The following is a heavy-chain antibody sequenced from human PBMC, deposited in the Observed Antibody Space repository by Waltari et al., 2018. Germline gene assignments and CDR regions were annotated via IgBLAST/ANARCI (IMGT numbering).Heavy chain of an antibody. CDR2: SYSGGST. V-gene: IGHV3-66*01. J-gene: IGHJ4*02. Sequence: APWKGLWWVSVSYSGGSTYYADSVKGRFTISRDNSKNTLYLQMNSLRAEDTAVYYCARANYGSGSYPFDYWGQGTLVTVSS. CDR3: ARANYGSGSYPFDY. D-gene: IGHD3-10*01.